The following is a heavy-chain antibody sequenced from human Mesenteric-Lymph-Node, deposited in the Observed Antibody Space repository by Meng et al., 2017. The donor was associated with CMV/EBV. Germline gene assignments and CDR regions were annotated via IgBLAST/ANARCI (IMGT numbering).Heavy chain of an antibody. D-gene: IGHD5-24*01. J-gene: IGHJ4*02. Sequence: GESLKISCAASGFIFSNYWMTWVRQAPGKGLEWVANIKQDGSEKFYVDSVRGRFTISRDNARNSLYLQMHSLRAEDTALYYCARVWLTGRWDSWGQGTLVTVSS. CDR1: GFIFSNYW. V-gene: IGHV3-7*01. CDR3: ARVWLTGRWDS. CDR2: IKQDGSEK.